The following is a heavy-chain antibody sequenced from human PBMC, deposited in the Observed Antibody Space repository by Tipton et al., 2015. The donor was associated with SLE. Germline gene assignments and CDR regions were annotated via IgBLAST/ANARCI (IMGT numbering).Heavy chain of an antibody. D-gene: IGHD2-2*01. CDR3: ARIAIPAAMGEYYFDS. CDR1: GGSISNKY. CDR2: ISYSGFT. J-gene: IGHJ4*02. V-gene: IGHV4-59*08. Sequence: TLSLTCSVSGGSISNKYWSWIRQPPGKGLEWVGYISYSGFTNYNPSLKSRVTMSVDTSKNQFSLKLTSLTAADTAVYFCARIAIPAAMGEYYFDSWGQGNLVTVSS.